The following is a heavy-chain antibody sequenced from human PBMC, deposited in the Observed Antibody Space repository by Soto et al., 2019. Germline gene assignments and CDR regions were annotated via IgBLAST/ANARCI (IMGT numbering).Heavy chain of an antibody. CDR1: GYTFTSYG. V-gene: IGHV1-18*01. CDR2: IGTYNGNT. J-gene: IGHJ6*02. CDR3: ARGGASHELHYYYGMDV. Sequence: QAQLVQSGAEVKKPGASVKVSCKASGYTFTSYGISWVRQAPGQGLEWMGWIGTYNGNTNYAQKLQGRVTMTTDTSTSTAYLELRSLRSDDTAVYYCARGGASHELHYYYGMDVWGQGTTVTVSS. D-gene: IGHD1-26*01.